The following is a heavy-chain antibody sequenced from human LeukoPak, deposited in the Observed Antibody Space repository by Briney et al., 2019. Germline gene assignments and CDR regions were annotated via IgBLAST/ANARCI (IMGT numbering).Heavy chain of an antibody. CDR2: IYYTGST. J-gene: IGHJ6*02. V-gene: IGHV4-61*01. CDR3: ARVGLYYGMDV. CDR1: GGSVSSGSYY. Sequence: PSETLSLTCTVSGGSVSSGSYYWSWIRQPPGKGLEWIGYIYYTGSTNYNPSLKSRVTISVDTSKNQFSLKVSSVTAADTAVYYCARVGLYYGMDVWGQGTTVTVSS.